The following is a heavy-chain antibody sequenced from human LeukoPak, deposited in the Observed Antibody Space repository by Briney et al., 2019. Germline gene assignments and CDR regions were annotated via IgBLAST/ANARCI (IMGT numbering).Heavy chain of an antibody. CDR3: ARGGSFSYGHNF. D-gene: IGHD5-18*01. J-gene: IGHJ4*02. CDR2: IIPNSGGT. Sequence: ASVKVSCKASAYIFTDYYMHWVRQAPGQALAWMGWIIPNSGGTNYAQKFQGRVTMTRDTSINTAYMELSRLRSDDTAVYYCARGGSFSYGHNFWGQGALVTVSS. CDR1: AYIFTDYY. V-gene: IGHV1-2*02.